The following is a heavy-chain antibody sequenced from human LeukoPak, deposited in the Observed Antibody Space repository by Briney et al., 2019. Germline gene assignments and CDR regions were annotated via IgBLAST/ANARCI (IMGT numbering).Heavy chain of an antibody. CDR2: IIPIFGTG. CDR3: ARDHDLTGTYEYLKY. J-gene: IGHJ1*01. D-gene: IGHD7-27*01. CDR1: GGNFNTYA. V-gene: IGHV1-69*06. Sequence: RWASVKVSCKASGGNFNTYAISWVRQAPGQGLEWMGGIIPIFGTGNYAQKFQGRVTITADKSTNTAYMELSSLKSEDTAVYYCARDHDLTGTYEYLKYWGQGTLVSVSS.